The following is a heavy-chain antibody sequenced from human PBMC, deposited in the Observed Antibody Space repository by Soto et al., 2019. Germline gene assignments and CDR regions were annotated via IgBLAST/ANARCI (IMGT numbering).Heavy chain of an antibody. V-gene: IGHV1-18*01. CDR3: AREGQTEYYFDY. CDR1: DYTFTSYD. CDR2: ISAYSGNT. Sequence: QVQLVQSGAEVKKPGASVKVSCKASDYTFTSYDISWVRQAPGQGLEWMGWISAYSGNTNYAQKFQGRVTMTTDTSTSTAYMELRRLRSDDTAVYYCAREGQTEYYFDYWGRGPRVTVSS. J-gene: IGHJ4*02.